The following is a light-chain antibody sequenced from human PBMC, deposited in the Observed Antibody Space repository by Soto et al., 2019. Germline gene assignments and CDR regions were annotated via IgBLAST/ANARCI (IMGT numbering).Light chain of an antibody. Sequence: QSVLTQPPSVSGAPGQRVTISCTGSSSNIGAGYDVHWYQQLPGTAPKLLIYGNSNRPSGVPDRFSGSKSGTSASLAITGXQAXXXADYYCQSYDSSLSAPVFGTGTKLTVL. CDR3: QSYDSSLSAPV. J-gene: IGLJ1*01. V-gene: IGLV1-40*01. CDR1: SSNIGAGYD. CDR2: GNS.